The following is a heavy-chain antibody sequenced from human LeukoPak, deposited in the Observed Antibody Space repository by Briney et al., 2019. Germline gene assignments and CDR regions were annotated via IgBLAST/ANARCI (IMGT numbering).Heavy chain of an antibody. J-gene: IGHJ4*02. Sequence: GGSLRLSCAASGFTFSSYDMHWVRQATGKGLEWVSAIGTAGDTYYPGSVKGRFTISRENAKNSLYLQMNSLRAEDTAVYYCARDLYRSGFYYWGQGTLVTVSS. CDR3: ARDLYRSGFYY. CDR1: GFTFSSYD. CDR2: IGTAGDT. D-gene: IGHD2-15*01. V-gene: IGHV3-13*01.